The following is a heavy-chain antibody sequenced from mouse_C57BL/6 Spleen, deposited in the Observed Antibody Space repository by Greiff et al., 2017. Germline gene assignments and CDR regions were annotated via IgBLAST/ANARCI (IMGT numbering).Heavy chain of an antibody. D-gene: IGHD1-1*01. Sequence: EVQGVESGGGLVQPGGSLSLSCAASGFTFTDYYMSWVRQPPGKALEWLGFIRNKANGYTTEYSASVKGRVTISRDNSQSILYLQMSALRAEDSATYYCARPYYGSSSWFAYWGQGGLVTVSA. V-gene: IGHV7-3*01. CDR3: ARPYYGSSSWFAY. CDR1: GFTFTDYY. J-gene: IGHJ3*01. CDR2: IRNKANGYTT.